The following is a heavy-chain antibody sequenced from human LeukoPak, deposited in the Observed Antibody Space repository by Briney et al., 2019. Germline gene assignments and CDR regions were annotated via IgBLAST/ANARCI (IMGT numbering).Heavy chain of an antibody. J-gene: IGHJ4*02. V-gene: IGHV3-30*18. Sequence: GGSLRLSCAASGFTFSSYGMHWVRQAPGKGLEWVAVISYDGSNKYYADSVKGRFTISRDNSKNTLYLQVNSLRAEDTAVYYCAKDGLYYDYVWGSYRPLYYFDYWGQGTLVTVSS. CDR3: AKDGLYYDYVWGSYRPLYYFDY. CDR1: GFTFSSYG. CDR2: ISYDGSNK. D-gene: IGHD3-16*02.